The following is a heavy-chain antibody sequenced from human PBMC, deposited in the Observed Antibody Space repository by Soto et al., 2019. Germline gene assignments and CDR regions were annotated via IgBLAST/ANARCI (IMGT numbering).Heavy chain of an antibody. CDR1: GFTFGDYA. D-gene: IGHD6-19*01. Sequence: GGSLRLSCTASGFTFGDYAMSWVRQAPGKGLEWVGFIRSKAYGGTTEYAASVKGRFTISRDDSKSIAYLQMDSLKTEDTAVYYCTRDTGIAVAGTFDYWGQGTLVTVSS. CDR2: IRSKAYGGTT. CDR3: TRDTGIAVAGTFDY. J-gene: IGHJ4*02. V-gene: IGHV3-49*04.